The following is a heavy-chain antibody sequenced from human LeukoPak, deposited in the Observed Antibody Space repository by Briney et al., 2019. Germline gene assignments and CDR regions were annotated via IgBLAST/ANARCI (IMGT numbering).Heavy chain of an antibody. CDR3: ARGFIVATILSAFDI. CDR1: GYTFTSYA. CDR2: INTNTGNP. J-gene: IGHJ3*02. Sequence: ASVKVSCKASGYTFTSYAMNWVRQAPGQGLEWMGWINTNTGNPTYAQGFTGRFVFSLDTSVSTAYLQISSLKAEDTAVYYCARGFIVATILSAFDIWGQGAMVTVSS. D-gene: IGHD5-12*01. V-gene: IGHV7-4-1*02.